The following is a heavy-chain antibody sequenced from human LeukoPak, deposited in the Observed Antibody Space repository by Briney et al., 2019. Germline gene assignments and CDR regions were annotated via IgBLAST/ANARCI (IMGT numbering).Heavy chain of an antibody. CDR1: GFTVSSNY. CDR3: AKDCGSYYSPSGAFDI. CDR2: IYSGGST. D-gene: IGHD1-26*01. Sequence: PGGSLRLSCAASGFTVSSNYMSWVRQAPGKGLEWVSVIYSGGSTYYADSVKGRFTISRDNSKNTLYLQMNSLRAEDTAVYYCAKDCGSYYSPSGAFDIWGQGTMVTVSS. V-gene: IGHV3-66*01. J-gene: IGHJ3*02.